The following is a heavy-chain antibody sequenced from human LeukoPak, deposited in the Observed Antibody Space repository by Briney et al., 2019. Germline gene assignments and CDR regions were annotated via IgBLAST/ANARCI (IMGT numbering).Heavy chain of an antibody. CDR2: VFDSGRT. J-gene: IGHJ4*02. Sequence: SETLSLTCTHPGDCMTTHYSNSIRQSPGKGLPWNAYVFDSGRTKENPSLKSRLTMSVDTSKNQFSLKLRSVTAADTAVYYCARGSSGSTKRYYFDSWGQGALVTVPS. CDR1: GDCMTTHY. V-gene: IGHV4-59*11. D-gene: IGHD6-19*01. CDR3: ARGSSGSTKRYYFDS.